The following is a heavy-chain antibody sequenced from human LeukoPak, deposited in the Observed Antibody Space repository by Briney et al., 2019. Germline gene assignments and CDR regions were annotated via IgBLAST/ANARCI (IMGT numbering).Heavy chain of an antibody. D-gene: IGHD5-18*01. J-gene: IGHJ5*02. CDR3: AKDRGDSYGLNWFDP. CDR1: GFTFSSYG. V-gene: IGHV3-33*06. Sequence: SGGSLRLSCAASGFTFSSYGMPWVRQAPGKGLEWVAVIWYDGSNKYYADSVKGRFTISRDNSKDTLYLQMNSLRAEDTAVYYCAKDRGDSYGLNWFDPWGQGTLVTVSS. CDR2: IWYDGSNK.